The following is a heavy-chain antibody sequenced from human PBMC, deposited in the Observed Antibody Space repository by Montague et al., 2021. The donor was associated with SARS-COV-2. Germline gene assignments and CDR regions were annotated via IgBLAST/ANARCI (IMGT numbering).Heavy chain of an antibody. CDR1: GDSLSFYF. V-gene: IGHV4-59*08. D-gene: IGHD6-6*01. CDR2: IEYSGST. CDR3: GSLGYSTSAVDS. J-gene: IGHJ5*01. Sequence: SETLSLTCTVSGDSLSFYFWTWIRQPPGRGLEWIGYIEYSGSTNSYPTLKSRLNMSLDMSSNQFALDLRPVTAADTAAYYCGSLGYSTSAVDSWGHGTLVTVSS.